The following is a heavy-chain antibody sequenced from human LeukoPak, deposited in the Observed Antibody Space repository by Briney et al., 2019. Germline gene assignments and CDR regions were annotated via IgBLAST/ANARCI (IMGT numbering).Heavy chain of an antibody. D-gene: IGHD4-17*01. V-gene: IGHV3-23*01. CDR1: GFTFSSYG. CDR2: IGPSDGST. Sequence: PGGSLRLSCAASGFTFSSYGMAWVRQAPGKGLDLVSSIGPSDGSTYYADSVKGRFTISRDNSKNTVYLQMNSLRADDPAVYYCAKARTTVTCDFDYWGQGTLVTVTS. J-gene: IGHJ4*02. CDR3: AKARTTVTCDFDY.